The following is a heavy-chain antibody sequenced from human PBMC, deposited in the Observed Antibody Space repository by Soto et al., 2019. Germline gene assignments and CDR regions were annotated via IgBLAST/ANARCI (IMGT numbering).Heavy chain of an antibody. CDR2: ISGSGGST. D-gene: IGHD5-18*01. J-gene: IGHJ4*02. Sequence: GGSLRLSCAASGFTFSSYAMSWVRQAPGKRLEWVSTISGSGGSTYYADSVKGRFTISRDNSENTLYLQMNSLRAEDTAVYYSAKVLRGPWDTAAIDYWGQGTLVTV. V-gene: IGHV3-23*01. CDR3: AKVLRGPWDTAAIDY. CDR1: GFTFSSYA.